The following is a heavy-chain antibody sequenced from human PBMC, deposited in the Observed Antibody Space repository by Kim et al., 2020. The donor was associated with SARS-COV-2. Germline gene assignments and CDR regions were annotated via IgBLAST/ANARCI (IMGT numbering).Heavy chain of an antibody. D-gene: IGHD4-17*01. Sequence: GGSLRLSCAASGFSFGDYAMHWVRQAPGKGLEWVSGLSWNSGSRGYADSVKGRFTISRDNAKNSLYLQMNSLRAEDTALYYCARDIYGDYDAGGAFDIWGQGTMVTVSS. CDR3: ARDIYGDYDAGGAFDI. J-gene: IGHJ3*02. V-gene: IGHV3-9*01. CDR2: LSWNSGSR. CDR1: GFSFGDYA.